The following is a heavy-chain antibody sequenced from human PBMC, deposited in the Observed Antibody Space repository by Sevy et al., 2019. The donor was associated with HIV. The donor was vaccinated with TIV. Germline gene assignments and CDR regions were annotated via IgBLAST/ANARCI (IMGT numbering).Heavy chain of an antibody. CDR1: GGSISSDSYF. Sequence: SETLSLTCTVSGGSISSDSYFWNWIRQPAGKGLEWIGRIHASGTTIYNPSLKSRVTMSVDKSKSQFSLRLTSVTAVDTAVYFCARERGSNILTLGLDFWGQGSLVTVSS. CDR3: ARERGSNILTLGLDF. J-gene: IGHJ4*02. CDR2: IHASGTT. V-gene: IGHV4-61*02. D-gene: IGHD3-9*01.